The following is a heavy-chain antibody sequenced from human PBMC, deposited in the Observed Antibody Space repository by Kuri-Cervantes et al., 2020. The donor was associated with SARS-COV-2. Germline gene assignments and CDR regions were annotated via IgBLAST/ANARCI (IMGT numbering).Heavy chain of an antibody. V-gene: IGHV3-30-3*01. CDR2: ISYDGSNK. J-gene: IGHJ4*02. Sequence: GGSLRLSCAASGFTFSSYAMHWVRQAPGKGLEWVAVISYDGSNKYYADSVEGRFTISRDNSKNTLYLQMDSLKVEDTAAYYCAKGGVLGQTLHFWGQGTLVTVSS. CDR3: AKGGVLGQTLHF. CDR1: GFTFSSYA. D-gene: IGHD3-16*01.